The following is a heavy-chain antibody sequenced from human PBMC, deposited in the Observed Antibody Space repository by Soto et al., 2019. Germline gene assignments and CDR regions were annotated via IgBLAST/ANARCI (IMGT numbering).Heavy chain of an antibody. D-gene: IGHD3-16*01. Sequence: PSETLCLTCTVSGGSVSGGSYYWSWIRQSPGKGLEWIGYIYNTGTTKYNATIKSRVTISVDTSKNKFSLRLNSVTAADTAVYFCASSSNYVFWAGEQNYYRMDARGPGTTVT. V-gene: IGHV4-61*01. CDR3: ASSSNYVFWAGEQNYYRMDA. CDR1: GGSVSGGSYY. J-gene: IGHJ6*02. CDR2: IYNTGTT.